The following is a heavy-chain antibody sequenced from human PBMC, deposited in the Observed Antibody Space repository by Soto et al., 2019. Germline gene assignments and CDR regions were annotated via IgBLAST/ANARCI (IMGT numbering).Heavy chain of an antibody. D-gene: IGHD6-13*01. Sequence: QVQLQESGPGLVKPSQTLSLTCTVSGGSISSGDYYWSWIRQPPGKGLEWIGYIYHSGSTYYNPSLKSRVTISVDTSKNQFSLKLSSVTAADTAVYYCARASDRIAAAGTLDYWGQGTLVTVSS. CDR2: IYHSGST. CDR1: GGSISSGDYY. V-gene: IGHV4-30-4*01. CDR3: ARASDRIAAAGTLDY. J-gene: IGHJ4*02.